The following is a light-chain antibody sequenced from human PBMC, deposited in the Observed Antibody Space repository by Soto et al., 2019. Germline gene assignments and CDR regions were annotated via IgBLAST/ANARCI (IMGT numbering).Light chain of an antibody. CDR3: ASYKTSSTYV. J-gene: IGLJ1*01. CDR1: SSGVGGYSY. CDR2: DVS. Sequence: QSALTQPASVSGSPGQSIAISCTGTSSGVGGYSYVSWYQQQPGKAPKLVISDVSNRPSGVSDRFSGSKSGNTASLTISGLQTEDEADYYCASYKTSSTYVFGTGTKVTVL. V-gene: IGLV2-14*01.